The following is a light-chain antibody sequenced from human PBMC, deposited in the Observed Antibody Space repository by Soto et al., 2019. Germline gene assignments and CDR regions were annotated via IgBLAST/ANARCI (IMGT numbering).Light chain of an antibody. Sequence: DIVLTQSPNSLSVSLGERSTTTLKSTQSLLFLPNNKNSLAWYQQKQGQPPKLLIYWASTRQSGVPERFSGSGSGTDFTLTINNLQPEDVAVYYCQQYYSAPLTFGGGTKVDIK. CDR1: QSLLFLPNNKNS. J-gene: IGKJ4*01. CDR2: WAS. V-gene: IGKV4-1*01. CDR3: QQYYSAPLT.